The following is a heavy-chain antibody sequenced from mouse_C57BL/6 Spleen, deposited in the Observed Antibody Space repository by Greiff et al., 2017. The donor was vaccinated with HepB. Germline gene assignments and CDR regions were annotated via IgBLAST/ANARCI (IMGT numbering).Heavy chain of an antibody. V-gene: IGHV1-81*01. J-gene: IGHJ4*01. CDR3: ARGDYYGSSYGAMDY. CDR2: IYPRSGNT. D-gene: IGHD1-1*01. CDR1: GYTFTSYG. Sequence: VQLQQSGAELARPGASVKLSCKASGYTFTSYGISWVKQRTGQGLGWIGEIYPRSGNTYYNEKFKGKATLTADKSSSTAYMELRSLTSEDSAVYFCARGDYYGSSYGAMDYWGQGTSVTVSS.